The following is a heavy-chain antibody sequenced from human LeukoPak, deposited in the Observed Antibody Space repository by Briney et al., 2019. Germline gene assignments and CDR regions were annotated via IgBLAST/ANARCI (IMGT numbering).Heavy chain of an antibody. V-gene: IGHV3-30*03. CDR1: GFTFSRHD. CDR3: ARVGGATAVTMYFEY. Sequence: GGSLRLSCVASGFTFSRHDMNWVRQAPGKGLEWVAVISYDGSNKYYADSVKDRFTISRDNAKKSLYLQMNSLRDEDTAVYYCARVGGATAVTMYFEYWGQGTLVTVSS. CDR2: ISYDGSNK. D-gene: IGHD1-26*01. J-gene: IGHJ4*02.